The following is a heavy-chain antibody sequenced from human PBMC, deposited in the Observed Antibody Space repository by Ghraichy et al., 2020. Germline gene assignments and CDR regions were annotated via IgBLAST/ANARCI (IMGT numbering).Heavy chain of an antibody. J-gene: IGHJ6*02. CDR1: GFIFNNYA. D-gene: IGHD2-2*01. CDR2: ISGSGEST. Sequence: GESLNISCAASGFIFNNYAMSWVRQAPGKGLEWVSAISGSGESTNYADSVKGRFTISRDNPENILYLQMNSLRAEDTAIYYCAKSDCSNIGCKNLPDWGQGTKVTVSS. CDR3: AKSDCSNIGCKNLPD. V-gene: IGHV3-23*01.